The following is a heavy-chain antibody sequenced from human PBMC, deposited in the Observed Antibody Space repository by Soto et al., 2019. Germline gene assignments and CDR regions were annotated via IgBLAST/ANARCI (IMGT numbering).Heavy chain of an antibody. V-gene: IGHV3-33*01. CDR1: GFTFNTYA. J-gene: IGHJ4*02. D-gene: IGHD2-15*01. CDR2: IWFNGLNN. CDR3: ARGQGYCCDYSCYFDY. Sequence: QVQLVESGGGVVQPGRSLRLSCAASGFTFNTYAMHWVRQAPGKGLEWVAVIWFNGLNNYYADSVKGRFTISRDNSKNTLDLQMNSLRAEDTAVYYCARGQGYCCDYSCYFDYWGQGTLVNVSS.